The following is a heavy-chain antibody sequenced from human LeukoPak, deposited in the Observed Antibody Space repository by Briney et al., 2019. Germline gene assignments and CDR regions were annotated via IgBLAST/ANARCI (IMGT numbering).Heavy chain of an antibody. V-gene: IGHV3-49*03. CDR2: IRSKAYGGTT. D-gene: IGHD2-15*01. Sequence: GGSLRLSCTASGFTFGDYAMSWFRQAPGKGLEWVGFIRSKAYGGTTEYAASVKGRFTISRDDSKSIAYLQMNSLKTEDTAVYYCTRDQRPVAATPRTFDYWGQGTLVTVSS. CDR1: GFTFGDYA. J-gene: IGHJ4*02. CDR3: TRDQRPVAATPRTFDY.